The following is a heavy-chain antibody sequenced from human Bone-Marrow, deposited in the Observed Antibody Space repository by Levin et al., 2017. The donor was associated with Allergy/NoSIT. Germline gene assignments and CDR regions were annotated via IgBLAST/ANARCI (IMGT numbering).Heavy chain of an antibody. CDR2: ISYDGSDN. V-gene: IGHV3-30*18. Sequence: LPGGSLRLSCAVSGFTFSNYGMHWVRQAPGKGLEWVALISYDGSDNDYADSVKGRFTISRDSSKNTLYLQMNSLRAEDTAVYYCAKLLPWLVLTAPFDYWGQGTLVTVSS. J-gene: IGHJ4*02. CDR3: AKLLPWLVLTAPFDY. CDR1: GFTFSNYG. D-gene: IGHD6-19*01.